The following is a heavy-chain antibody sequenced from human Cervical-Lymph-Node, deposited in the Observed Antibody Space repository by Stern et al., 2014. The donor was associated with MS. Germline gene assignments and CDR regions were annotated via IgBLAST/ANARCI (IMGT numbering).Heavy chain of an antibody. D-gene: IGHD2/OR15-2a*01. V-gene: IGHV4-59*01. J-gene: IGHJ4*01. CDR2: IYYSGST. Sequence: QVQLQESGPGLVKPSGTLCLTCTASGGPISNYYRSWIRQAPGKGLEWIGYIYYSGSTNYNPSLKSRVTISVDTSKNQFSLKLSSVTAADTAVYYCARDKGMFFLWGQGTLVTVSS. CDR1: GGPISNYY. CDR3: ARDKGMFFL.